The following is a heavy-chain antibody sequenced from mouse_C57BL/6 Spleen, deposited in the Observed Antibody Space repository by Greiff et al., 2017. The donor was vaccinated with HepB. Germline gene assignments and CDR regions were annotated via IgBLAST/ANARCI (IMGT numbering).Heavy chain of an antibody. J-gene: IGHJ2*01. Sequence: QVQLQQSGAELVKPGASVKMSCKAPGYTFTSYWITWVKQRPGQGLEWIGDIYPGSGSTNYNEKFKSKATLTVDTSSSTAYMQLSSLTSEDSAVYYCARALGYFDYWGQGTTLTVSS. CDR1: GYTFTSYW. CDR2: IYPGSGST. CDR3: ARALGYFDY. V-gene: IGHV1-55*01. D-gene: IGHD4-1*01.